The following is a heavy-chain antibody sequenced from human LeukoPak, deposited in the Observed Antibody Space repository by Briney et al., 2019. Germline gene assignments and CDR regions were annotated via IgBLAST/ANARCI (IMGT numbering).Heavy chain of an antibody. CDR1: GYTFTGYY. CDR2: INPNSGGT. CDR3: ARCRDGYNFYSGMDV. V-gene: IGHV1-2*06. Sequence: ASVKVSCKASGYTFTGYYMHWVRQAPGQGLEWMGRINPNSGGTNYAQKFQGRVTMTRDTSISTAYMELSRLRSDDTAVYYCARCRDGYNFYSGMDVWGQGTTVTVSS. D-gene: IGHD5-24*01. J-gene: IGHJ6*02.